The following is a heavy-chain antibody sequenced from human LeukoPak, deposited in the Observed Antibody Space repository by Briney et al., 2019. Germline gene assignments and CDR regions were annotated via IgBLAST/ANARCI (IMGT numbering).Heavy chain of an antibody. CDR3: AIKHDY. CDR1: GFIFSNYG. Sequence: GGSLRLSCEVSGFIFSNYGMHWVRQAPGKGLEWVALIWYDGRTKFHADSVRGRFTISRDNSANTLYLQMNSLRAEDTAVYYCAIKHDYWGQGTLVTVSS. V-gene: IGHV3-33*01. J-gene: IGHJ4*02. CDR2: IWYDGRTK.